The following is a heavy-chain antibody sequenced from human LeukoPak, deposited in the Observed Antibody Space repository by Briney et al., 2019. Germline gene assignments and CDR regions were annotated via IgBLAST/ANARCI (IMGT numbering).Heavy chain of an antibody. CDR3: ARGRSYYGLGTTFDY. Sequence: SETLSLTCAVYGGSFSGYYWSWIRQPPGKGLEWIGEINHSGSTNYNPSLKSRVTISVDTSKNQFSLKLSSVTAADTAVYYCARGRSYYGLGTTFDYWGQGTLVTVSS. D-gene: IGHD3-10*01. CDR1: GGSFSGYY. CDR2: INHSGST. V-gene: IGHV4-34*01. J-gene: IGHJ4*02.